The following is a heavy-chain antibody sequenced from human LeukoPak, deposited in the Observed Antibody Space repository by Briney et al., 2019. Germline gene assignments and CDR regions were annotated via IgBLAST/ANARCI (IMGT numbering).Heavy chain of an antibody. CDR2: ISSSSSYI. J-gene: IGHJ6*02. V-gene: IGHV3-21*01. D-gene: IGHD3-10*01. Sequence: GGSLRLSCAASGFTFSVYTMNWVRQAPGKGLEWVSSISSSSSYIYYADSVKGRFTISRGNAKNSLYLQMNSLRAEDTAVYYCAKGGDGSGSPLYYYYYYGMDVWGQGTTVTVSS. CDR1: GFTFSVYT. CDR3: AKGGDGSGSPLYYYYYYGMDV.